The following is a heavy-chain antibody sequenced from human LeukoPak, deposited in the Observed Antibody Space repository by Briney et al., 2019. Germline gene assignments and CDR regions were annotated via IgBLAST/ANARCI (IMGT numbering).Heavy chain of an antibody. V-gene: IGHV4-4*07. CDR3: ARGGIPAAVSMNWFDP. CDR2: IYTSGIT. J-gene: IGHJ5*02. CDR1: GGSISSYY. D-gene: IGHD2-2*01. Sequence: PSETLSLTCTVSGGSISSYYWSWIWKPAGQGLEWIGRIYTSGITSYNPSFKSRVTMSVDTSKNQFSLKLISVTAADTAVYYCARGGIPAAVSMNWFDPWGQGTLVTVSS.